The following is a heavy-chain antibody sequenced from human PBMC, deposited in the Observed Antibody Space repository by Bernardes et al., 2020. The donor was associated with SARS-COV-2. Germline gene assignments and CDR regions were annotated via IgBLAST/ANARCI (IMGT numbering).Heavy chain of an antibody. J-gene: IGHJ6*02. D-gene: IGHD5-18*01. CDR2: INVGNGDT. V-gene: IGHV1-3*01. CDR3: ASSGYSYGPVHGMDV. CDR1: GYIFTTYA. Sequence: ASMKVSCKVSGYIFTTYAIHWVRQAPGQRLEWMGWINVGNGDTKYSQMFQGRVTITRDTSASTVYMELSSLRSEDTALYYCASSGYSYGPVHGMDVWGQGTTVTVSS.